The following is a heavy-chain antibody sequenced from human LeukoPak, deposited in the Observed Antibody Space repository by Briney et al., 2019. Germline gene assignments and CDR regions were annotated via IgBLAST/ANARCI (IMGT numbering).Heavy chain of an antibody. Sequence: SETLSLTCTVSGGSISSSSYYWGWIRQPPGKGLEWIGSIYYSGSTYYNPSLKSRVTISVDTSKNQFSLKLSSVTAADTAVYYCASSPIPAFDYWGQGTLVTVSS. CDR2: IYYSGST. J-gene: IGHJ4*02. D-gene: IGHD1-14*01. V-gene: IGHV4-39*01. CDR1: GGSISSSSYY. CDR3: ASSPIPAFDY.